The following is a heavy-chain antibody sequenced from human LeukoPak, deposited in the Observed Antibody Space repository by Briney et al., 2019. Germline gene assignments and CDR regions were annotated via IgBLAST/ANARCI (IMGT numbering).Heavy chain of an antibody. J-gene: IGHJ4*02. CDR2: INHSGSP. CDR3: ARTTYDRPRVISD. D-gene: IGHD5-12*01. V-gene: IGHV4-34*01. CDR1: GGSFSGYS. Sequence: SETLSLTCAVTGGSFSGYSWTWVRQPPGKALEWIGEINHSGSPNYSPSVQSRVTISVDSSKKQFSLNLKSLTVTDTATYFCARTTYDRPRVISDWSRGALVTVTS.